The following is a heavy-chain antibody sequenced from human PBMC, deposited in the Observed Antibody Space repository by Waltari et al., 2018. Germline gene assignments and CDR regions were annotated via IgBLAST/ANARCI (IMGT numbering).Heavy chain of an antibody. CDR1: VNTFTTYE. D-gene: IGHD5-12*01. J-gene: IGHJ5*02. CDR2: MNPNSGDT. CDR3: ARGRDVHAGFDYNWFDT. Sequence: QVQLVQSGAEVRQPGAPVTVSCKASVNTFTTYESNWGRQATGQGLGWMGWMNPNSGDTGYAQKFQGRVTMTRDISKSTAYMELSSLRSEDTALYYCARGRDVHAGFDYNWFDTWGPGTRVTVSS. V-gene: IGHV1-8*02.